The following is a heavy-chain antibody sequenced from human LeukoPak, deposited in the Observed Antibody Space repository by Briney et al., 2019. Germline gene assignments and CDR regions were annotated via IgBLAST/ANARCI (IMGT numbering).Heavy chain of an antibody. J-gene: IGHJ6*04. D-gene: IGHD3-10*01. CDR3: ANSVTMVRGVIKRHYFYGMDV. Sequence: QTGGSLRLSCAASGFTFGSYAMSWVRQAPGKGLEWVSAISGSGGSTYYADSVKGRFTISRDNSKNTLYLQMNGLRAEDTAVYYCANSVTMVRGVIKRHYFYGMDVWGKGTTVTVSS. CDR1: GFTFGSYA. CDR2: ISGSGGST. V-gene: IGHV3-23*01.